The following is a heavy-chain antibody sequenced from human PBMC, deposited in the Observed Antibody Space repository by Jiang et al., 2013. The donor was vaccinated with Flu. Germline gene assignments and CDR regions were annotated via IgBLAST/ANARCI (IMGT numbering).Heavy chain of an antibody. CDR1: RFIFKNYA. J-gene: IGHJ6*02. Sequence: QLLESGGTLVQPGGSLRLSCAASRFIFKNYATNWVRQAPGKGLEWVSVIYSGGSTYYADSVKGRFTISRDNSKNTLYLQMNSLRAEDTAVYYCARENHGSTSRGPAYYYYYYGMDVWGQGTTVTVSS. CDR2: IYSGGST. CDR3: ARENHGSTSRGPAYYYYYYGMDV. V-gene: IGHV3-23*03. D-gene: IGHD2-2*01.